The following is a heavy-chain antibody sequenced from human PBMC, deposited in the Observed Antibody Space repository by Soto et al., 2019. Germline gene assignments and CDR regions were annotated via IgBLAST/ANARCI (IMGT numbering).Heavy chain of an antibody. CDR2: MNPQTGNT. CDR1: GYTFTTFD. CDR3: ARLSEESSSSNYYYFYMDV. J-gene: IGHJ6*03. Sequence: ASVKVSCKASGYTFTTFDITWVRRAPGQGLEWMGWMNPQTGNTGYAENFQGRVTMTRNTSISTAYMELSSLRSEDTAVYYCARLSEESSSSNYYYFYMDVWGKGSTVTVSS. V-gene: IGHV1-8*02. D-gene: IGHD6-6*01.